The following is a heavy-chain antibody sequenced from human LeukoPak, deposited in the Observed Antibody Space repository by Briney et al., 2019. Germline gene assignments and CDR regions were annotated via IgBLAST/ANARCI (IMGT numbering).Heavy chain of an antibody. D-gene: IGHD6-19*01. CDR3: ARESRQWLVLGGVDY. Sequence: RPGGSLRLSCAASGFTFDDYGMSWVRQAPGKGLEWVSGINWNGGSTGYADSVKGRFTISRDNAKNSLYLQMNSLRAEDTAVYYCARESRQWLVLGGVDYWGQGTLVTVSS. V-gene: IGHV3-20*04. J-gene: IGHJ4*02. CDR2: INWNGGST. CDR1: GFTFDDYG.